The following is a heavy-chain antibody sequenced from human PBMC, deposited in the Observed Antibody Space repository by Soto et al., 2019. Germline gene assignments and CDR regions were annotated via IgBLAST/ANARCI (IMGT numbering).Heavy chain of an antibody. CDR2: MNPNSGNT. V-gene: IGHV1-8*01. D-gene: IGHD4-17*01. Sequence: ASVKVSCKASGYTFTSYDINWVRQATGQGLEWMGWMNPNSGNTGYARKFQGRVTMTRNTSMSTAYMELSSLRSEDTAVYYCARARDYGGNPDYYYYGMDGWGQGTTVTVSS. J-gene: IGHJ6*02. CDR3: ARARDYGGNPDYYYYGMDG. CDR1: GYTFTSYD.